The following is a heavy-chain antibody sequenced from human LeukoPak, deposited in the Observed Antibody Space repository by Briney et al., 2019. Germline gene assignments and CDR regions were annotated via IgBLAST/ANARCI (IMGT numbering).Heavy chain of an antibody. CDR2: ISSSGSTI. CDR3: AREGGLDY. J-gene: IGHJ4*02. D-gene: IGHD3-16*01. CDR1: GFIFNSYS. Sequence: GGSLRLSCAASGFIFNSYSMQWVRQTPGKGLEWVSYISSSGSTIYYADSMEGRFIISRDNAKNSVYLQMNSLRAEDTAVYYCAREGGLDYWGQGTLVTVSS. V-gene: IGHV3-48*01.